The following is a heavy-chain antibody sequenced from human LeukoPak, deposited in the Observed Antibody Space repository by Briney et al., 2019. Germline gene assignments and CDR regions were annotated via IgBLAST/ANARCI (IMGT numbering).Heavy chain of an antibody. CDR1: GFTFSDYY. CDR3: AREIIVGESDAFDI. J-gene: IGHJ3*02. D-gene: IGHD1-26*01. Sequence: GGSLRLSCAASGFTFSDYYMSWIRQAPGKGLEWVSYISSSGSTIYYADSVKGRFTISRDNSKNTLYLQMDSLRAEDTAVYYCAREIIVGESDAFDIWGQGTMVTVSS. CDR2: ISSSGSTI. V-gene: IGHV3-11*04.